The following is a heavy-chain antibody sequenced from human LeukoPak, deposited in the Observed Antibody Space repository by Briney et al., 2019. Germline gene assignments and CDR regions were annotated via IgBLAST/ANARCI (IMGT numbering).Heavy chain of an antibody. D-gene: IGHD2-15*01. V-gene: IGHV1-69*13. CDR1: GGSFSSYA. CDR3: AREGCSGGSCYPFNYGMDV. J-gene: IGHJ6*02. CDR2: IIPIFGTA. Sequence: GASVKVSCKASGGSFSSYAISWVRQAPGQWLEWMGGIIPIFGTANYAQKFQGRVTITADESTSTAYMELSSLRSEDTAVYYCAREGCSGGSCYPFNYGMDVWGQGTTVTVSS.